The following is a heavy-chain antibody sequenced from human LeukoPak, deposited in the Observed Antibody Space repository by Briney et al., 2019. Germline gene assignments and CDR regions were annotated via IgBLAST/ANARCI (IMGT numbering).Heavy chain of an antibody. CDR1: GFTFGDYA. CDR2: IRSKAYGGTT. V-gene: IGHV3-49*04. Sequence: GGSLRLSCTASGFTFGDYAMRWVRQAPGKGGEWVGFIRSKAYGGTTEYAASVKGRFTISRDDSKSIAYLQMNSLKTEDTAVYYCTRGRFGGPALAAAGKRGYYFDYWGQGTLVTVSS. J-gene: IGHJ4*02. CDR3: TRGRFGGPALAAAGKRGYYFDY. D-gene: IGHD6-13*01.